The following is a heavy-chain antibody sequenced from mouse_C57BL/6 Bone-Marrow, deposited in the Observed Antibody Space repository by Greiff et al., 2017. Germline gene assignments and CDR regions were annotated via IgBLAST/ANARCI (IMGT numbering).Heavy chain of an antibody. Sequence: EVKVVESGGGLVKPGGSLKLSCAASGFTFSSYAMSWVRQTPEKRLEWVATISDGGSYTYYPDNVKGRFTISRDNAKNNLYLQMSHLKSEDTAMYYCARERNGGFAYWGQGTLVTVSA. CDR2: ISDGGSYT. CDR1: GFTFSSYA. CDR3: ARERNGGFAY. V-gene: IGHV5-4*01. J-gene: IGHJ3*01.